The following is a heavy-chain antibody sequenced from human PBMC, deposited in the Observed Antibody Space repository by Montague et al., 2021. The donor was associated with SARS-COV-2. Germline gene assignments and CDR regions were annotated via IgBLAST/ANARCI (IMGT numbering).Heavy chain of an antibody. CDR2: TWYDGSNK. J-gene: IGHJ6*02. CDR1: GFTFSSYG. CDR3: ARVVGAYYGMDV. Sequence: SLRLSCAASGFTFSSYGMHWVRQAPGKGLEWVAVTWYDGSNKYYADSVKGRFTISRDNSKNTLYLQMNSLRAEDTAVYYRARVVGAYYGMDVWGQGTTVTVSS. D-gene: IGHD1-26*01. V-gene: IGHV3-33*01.